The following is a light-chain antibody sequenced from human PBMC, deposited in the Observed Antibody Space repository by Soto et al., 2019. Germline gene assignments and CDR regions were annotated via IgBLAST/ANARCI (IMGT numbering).Light chain of an antibody. Sequence: QSALTQPASVSGSPGQSVTISCSGTNTDIGASEFVSWYQQHPGKAPKLMIYEATKRPSGVSDRFSGSKSGNTASLTISGLQTEDEADYYCQSFDSGLSVVFGGGTKVTVL. CDR2: EAT. V-gene: IGLV2-23*01. J-gene: IGLJ2*01. CDR3: QSFDSGLSVV. CDR1: NTDIGASEF.